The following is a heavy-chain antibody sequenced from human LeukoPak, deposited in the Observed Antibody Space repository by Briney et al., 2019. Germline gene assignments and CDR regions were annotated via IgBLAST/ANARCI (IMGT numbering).Heavy chain of an antibody. CDR2: IYYTGST. CDR1: GGSISGYH. Sequence: SETLSLTCTVSGGSISGYHWSWIRQPPGKGLEWIAYIYYTGSTNYNPSLKSRVTISVDSSKTQFSLRLTSVSAADTAVYYCARGERHYFGSGPFDFWGQGTLVTVSS. J-gene: IGHJ4*02. V-gene: IGHV4-59*12. D-gene: IGHD3-10*01. CDR3: ARGERHYFGSGPFDF.